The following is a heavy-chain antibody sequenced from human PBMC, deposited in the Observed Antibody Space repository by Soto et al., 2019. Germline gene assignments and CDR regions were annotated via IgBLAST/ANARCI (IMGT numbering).Heavy chain of an antibody. D-gene: IGHD4-4*01. J-gene: IGHJ6*02. CDR2: IYYSGST. Sequence: PSETLSLTCTVSGGSIGSSDYYWGWIRQPPGKGLEWIGNIYYSGSTTYNPSLKSRVTISVDTSKNQFSLKLSSVTAADTAVYYCARDSGAYSNYYYYYYGMDVWGQGTTVTVSS. CDR3: ARDSGAYSNYYYYYYGMDV. CDR1: GGSIGSSDYY. V-gene: IGHV4-39*07.